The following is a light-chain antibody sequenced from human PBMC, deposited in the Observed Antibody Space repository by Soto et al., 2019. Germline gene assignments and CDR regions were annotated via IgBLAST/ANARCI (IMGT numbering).Light chain of an antibody. CDR1: QTISSY. CDR3: QYHCDLLT. Sequence: EIVLTQSPATLSMSPGERANPSSRASQTISSYLAWFQQNAGQTPRLLIFDTSNRATGIPARFSASGSGTDFTLTISIRDPEDFTVYYSQYHCDLLTFARGTNVEIK. J-gene: IGKJ4*01. V-gene: IGKV3-11*01. CDR2: DTS.